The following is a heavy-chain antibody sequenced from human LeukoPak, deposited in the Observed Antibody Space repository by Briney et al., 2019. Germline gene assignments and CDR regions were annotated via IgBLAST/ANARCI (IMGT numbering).Heavy chain of an antibody. CDR3: ARDLVAATDY. V-gene: IGHV3-30-3*01. Sequence: GRSLRLSCAASGFTFSSYAMHWVRQAPGKGLEWVAVISYDGSNKYYADSVKGRFTISRDNSKNTLYLQMNSLRAEDTAVYYCARDLVAATDYWGQGTLVTVSS. J-gene: IGHJ4*02. D-gene: IGHD2-15*01. CDR2: ISYDGSNK. CDR1: GFTFSSYA.